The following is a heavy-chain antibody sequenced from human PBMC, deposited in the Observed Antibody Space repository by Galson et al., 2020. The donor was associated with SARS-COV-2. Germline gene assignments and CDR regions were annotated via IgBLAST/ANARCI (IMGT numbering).Heavy chain of an antibody. D-gene: IGHD3-10*01. CDR2: ITSTGGST. J-gene: IGHJ2*01. Sequence: GGSLRLSCAASGFTFSDYAINWVRQAPGKGLEWVSAITSTGGSTYYRDSVKGRFTISRDNSKNTVYLQMNSLRADDTALYYCAKGGWFFDLWGRGTLVTVSS. CDR3: AKGGWFFDL. V-gene: IGHV3-23*01. CDR1: GFTFSDYA.